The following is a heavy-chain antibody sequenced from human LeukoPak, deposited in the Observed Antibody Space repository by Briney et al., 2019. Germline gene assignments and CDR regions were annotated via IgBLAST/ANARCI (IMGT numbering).Heavy chain of an antibody. CDR2: IYTSGST. J-gene: IGHJ3*02. CDR1: GGSISSGSYY. CDR3: ASRYSGSSDAFDI. V-gene: IGHV4-61*02. Sequence: SETLSLTCTVSGGSISSGSYYWSWIRQPAGKGLEWIGRIYTSGSTNYNPSLKSRVTISVDTSKNQFSLKLSSVTAADTAVYYCASRYSGSSDAFDIWGQGTMVTVSS. D-gene: IGHD1-26*01.